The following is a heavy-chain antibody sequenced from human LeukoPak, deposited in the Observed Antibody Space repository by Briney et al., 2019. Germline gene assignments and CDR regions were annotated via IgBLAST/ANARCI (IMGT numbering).Heavy chain of an antibody. J-gene: IGHJ5*02. CDR3: ARVHCSGGSCYEDWFDP. Sequence: ASVKVSCKASGYTFTKSYIHWVRQAPGQRLEWMGLINPGGDNTKYAQNFQGRVTMTSDTSARTAYMELSSLRSEDTAVYYCARVHCSGGSCYEDWFDPWGQGTLVTVSS. CDR1: GYTFTKSY. D-gene: IGHD2-15*01. V-gene: IGHV1-46*01. CDR2: INPGGDNT.